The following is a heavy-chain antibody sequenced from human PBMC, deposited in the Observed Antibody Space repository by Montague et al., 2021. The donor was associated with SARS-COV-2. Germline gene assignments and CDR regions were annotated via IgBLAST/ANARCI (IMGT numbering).Heavy chain of an antibody. D-gene: IGHD3-16*01. J-gene: IGHJ4*02. CDR2: IYHSGNT. CDR3: ARSSILGAHRFDY. CDR1: GGSISSSNW. V-gene: IGHV4-4*02. Sequence: SETLSLTCAVSGGSISSSNWWSWVRQPPGKGLEWTGEIYHSGNTNYNPSLQSRFTISVDKSKNQFSLRLSSVTAADTAVYYCARSSILGAHRFDYWGQGTLVTASS.